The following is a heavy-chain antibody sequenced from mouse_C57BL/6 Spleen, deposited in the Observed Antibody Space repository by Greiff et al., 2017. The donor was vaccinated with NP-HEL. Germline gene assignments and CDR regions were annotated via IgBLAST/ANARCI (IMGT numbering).Heavy chain of an antibody. CDR1: GFNIKDDY. D-gene: IGHD1-1*01. V-gene: IGHV14-4*01. Sequence: EVQLQQSGAELVRPGASVKLSCTASGFNIKDDYMHWVKQRPEQGLEWIGWIDPENGDTEYASKFQGKATITADKSSNTAYLQLSSLTSEDTAVYYCTFYGSSFDYWGQGTTLTVSS. CDR3: TFYGSSFDY. J-gene: IGHJ2*01. CDR2: IDPENGDT.